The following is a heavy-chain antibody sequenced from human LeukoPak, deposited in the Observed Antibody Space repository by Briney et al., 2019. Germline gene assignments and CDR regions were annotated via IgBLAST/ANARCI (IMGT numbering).Heavy chain of an antibody. Sequence: PSGTLSLTCAVSGGSISSSTWWSWVRQPPGKGLEWIGEIYRDGNTNYNPSLKSRVTISVDKSKNQFSLKLTSVTAADTAVYYCARNPGSDYPEWWGQGTLVTVSS. J-gene: IGHJ4*02. CDR3: ARNPGSDYPEW. D-gene: IGHD4-17*01. V-gene: IGHV4-4*02. CDR1: GGSISSSTW. CDR2: IYRDGNT.